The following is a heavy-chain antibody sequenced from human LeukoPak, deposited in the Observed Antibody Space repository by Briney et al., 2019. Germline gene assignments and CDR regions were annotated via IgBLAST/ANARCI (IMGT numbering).Heavy chain of an antibody. CDR3: AKDRLYSGSSELDS. D-gene: IGHD1-26*01. CDR1: GFTFSSYA. V-gene: IGHV3-30-3*01. Sequence: GRSLRLSCAASGFTFSSYAMHWVRQAPGKGLEWVAVISYDGSNKYYADSVKGRFTISRDNSKNTVYLQMNSLRAEDTAVYYCAKDRLYSGSSELDSWGQGTLVTVSS. J-gene: IGHJ4*02. CDR2: ISYDGSNK.